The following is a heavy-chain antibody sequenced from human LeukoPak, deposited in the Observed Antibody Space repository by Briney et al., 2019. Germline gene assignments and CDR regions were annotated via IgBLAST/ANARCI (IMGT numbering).Heavy chain of an antibody. Sequence: ASVKVSCKASGYTFTSYYIHWVRQAPGQGLERMGMINPSGGGTGYAQKFQGRVTMTRDTTTSKVYMELSSLRSEDTALYYCARQRDDRSGYYFFGYWGQGTLVTVSS. CDR2: INPSGGGT. CDR1: GYTFTSYY. D-gene: IGHD3-22*01. V-gene: IGHV1-46*01. CDR3: ARQRDDRSGYYFFGY. J-gene: IGHJ4*02.